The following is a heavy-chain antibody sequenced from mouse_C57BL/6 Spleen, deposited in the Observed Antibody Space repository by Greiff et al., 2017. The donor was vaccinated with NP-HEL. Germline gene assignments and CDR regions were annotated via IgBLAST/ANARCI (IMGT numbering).Heavy chain of an antibody. CDR3: ARGVLRFDY. J-gene: IGHJ2*01. CDR2: INPNNGGT. V-gene: IGHV1-26*01. Sequence: EVQLQQSGPELVKPGASVKISCKASGYTFTDYYMNWVKQSHGKSLEWIGDINPNNGGTSYNQKFKGKATLTVVKSSSTAYMELRSLTSEDSAVYYCARGVLRFDYWGQGTTLTVSS. D-gene: IGHD1-1*01. CDR1: GYTFTDYY.